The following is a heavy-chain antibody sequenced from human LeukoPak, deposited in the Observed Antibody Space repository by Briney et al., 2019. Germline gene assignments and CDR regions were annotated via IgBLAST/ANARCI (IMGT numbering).Heavy chain of an antibody. D-gene: IGHD3-10*01. CDR3: ATRMMVRGANDAFDI. Sequence: ASVKVSCKASGYTFTRYGISWVRQAPGQGLEWMGWISAYNGNTNYAQKLQGRVTMITDTSTSTAYMELRSLRSDDTAVYYCATRMMVRGANDAFDIWGQGTMVTVSS. J-gene: IGHJ3*02. CDR1: GYTFTRYG. V-gene: IGHV1-18*01. CDR2: ISAYNGNT.